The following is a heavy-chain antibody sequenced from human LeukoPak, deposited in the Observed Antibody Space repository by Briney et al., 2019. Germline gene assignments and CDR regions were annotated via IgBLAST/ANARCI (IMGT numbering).Heavy chain of an antibody. Sequence: ASVKVSCKASGYTFTSYAMNWVRQAPGQGLEWMGWINTNTGNPTYAQGFTGRFVFSLDTSVSTAYLQISSLKAEDTVVYYCARVGPEDYDSSHDAFDIWGQGTMVTVSS. CDR3: ARVGPEDYDSSHDAFDI. V-gene: IGHV7-4-1*02. CDR2: INTNTGNP. J-gene: IGHJ3*02. CDR1: GYTFTSYA. D-gene: IGHD3-22*01.